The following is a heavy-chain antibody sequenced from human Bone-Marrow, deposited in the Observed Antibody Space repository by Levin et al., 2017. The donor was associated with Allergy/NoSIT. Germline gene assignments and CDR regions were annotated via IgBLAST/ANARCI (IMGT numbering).Heavy chain of an antibody. V-gene: IGHV3-30-3*02. CDR3: ARKKGNSYGYGMDV. D-gene: IGHD5-18*01. CDR1: GFNFNS. J-gene: IGHJ6*02. CDR2: MSTDGSKE. Sequence: GGSLRLSCVASGFNFNSFHWVRQAPGKGLEWVAVMSTDGSKEFYADSVKGRFSITGDNSKNTVYLQMNSLRPEDTAVYWCARKKGNSYGYGMDVWGQGTTVTVS.